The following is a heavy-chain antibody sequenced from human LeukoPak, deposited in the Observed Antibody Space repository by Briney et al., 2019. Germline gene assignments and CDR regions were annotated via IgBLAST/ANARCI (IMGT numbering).Heavy chain of an antibody. CDR2: IYFTGNT. Sequence: SETLSLTCTVSGASIHNYYWSWIRQPPGKGLEWIGYIYFTGNTNYNPSLNSRVTMSVDTSKSQFSSKSQFSLSLSSVTAADTAVYFCARQPSRTAAFDIWGQGTMVTVSS. J-gene: IGHJ3*02. D-gene: IGHD6-13*01. CDR1: GASIHNYY. CDR3: ARQPSRTAAFDI. V-gene: IGHV4-59*08.